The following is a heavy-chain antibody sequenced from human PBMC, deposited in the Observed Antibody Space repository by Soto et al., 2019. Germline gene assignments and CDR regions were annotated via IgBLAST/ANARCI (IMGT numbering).Heavy chain of an antibody. J-gene: IGHJ4*02. CDR1: EGPLASFA. CDR3: ASQTKGGDYGDY. Sequence: QVQLVQSGAEVKKPGSSVKVSAKPSEGPLASFAITWGRRALGQGLGWMGGIIPIFGTANYAQKFQGRVTITADESTSTAYMELSSLRSEDTAVYYCASQTKGGDYGDYWGQGTLVTVSS. CDR2: IIPIFGTA. D-gene: IGHD2-8*01. V-gene: IGHV1-69*01.